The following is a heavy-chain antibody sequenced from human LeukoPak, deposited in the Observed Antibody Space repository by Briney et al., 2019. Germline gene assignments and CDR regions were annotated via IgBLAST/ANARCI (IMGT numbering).Heavy chain of an antibody. CDR1: GYTFTSYG. D-gene: IGHD1-7*01. CDR2: ISAYNGNT. J-gene: IGHJ4*02. CDR3: AKGFTGTTRSGSDY. V-gene: IGHV1-18*01. Sequence: ASVKVSCKASGYTFTSYGISWVRQAPGQGLEWMGWISAYNGNTNYAQKLQGRVTMTTDTSTSTAYMELRSLRSDDTAVYYCAKGFTGTTRSGSDYWGQGTLVTVSS.